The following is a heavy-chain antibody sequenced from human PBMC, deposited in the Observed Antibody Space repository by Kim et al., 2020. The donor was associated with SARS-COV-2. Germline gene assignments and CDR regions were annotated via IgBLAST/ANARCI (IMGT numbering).Heavy chain of an antibody. V-gene: IGHV4-59*08. Sequence: SETLSLTCTASGGSISSYYWSWIRQPPGKGLEWIGYIYYSGSTNYNPSLKSRVTITVDTSKNQFSLKLSSVTAADTAVYYCARLSRYFDWLLLSPSNTDPTVYVDYWGQGTLVTVSS. CDR3: ARLSRYFDWLLLSPSNTDPTVYVDY. D-gene: IGHD3-9*01. CDR2: IYYSGST. CDR1: GGSISSYY. J-gene: IGHJ4*02.